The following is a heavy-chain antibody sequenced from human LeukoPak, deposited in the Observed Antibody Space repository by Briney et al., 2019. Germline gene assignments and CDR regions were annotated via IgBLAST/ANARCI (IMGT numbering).Heavy chain of an antibody. V-gene: IGHV4-59*08. CDR1: GGSISSYY. J-gene: IGHJ4*02. D-gene: IGHD2-21*01. Sequence: SETLSLTCTVSGGSISSYYWSWIRQPPGKGLEWIGYIYYSGSTNYNPSLKSRVTISVDTSKNQFSLNLSSVTAADTAVYYCARHWANIPANPYFDYWGQGILVTVSS. CDR2: IYYSGST. CDR3: ARHWANIPANPYFDY.